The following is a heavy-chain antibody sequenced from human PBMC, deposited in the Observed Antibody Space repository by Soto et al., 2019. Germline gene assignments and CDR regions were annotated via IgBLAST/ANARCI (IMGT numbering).Heavy chain of an antibody. J-gene: IGHJ6*03. D-gene: IGHD3-3*01. Sequence: QVTLKESGPVLVKPTETLTLTCTVSGFSLSNARMGVSWIRQPPGKALEWLAHIFSNDEKSYSTSLKSRLTISKDTSKIQVVLTMTNIAPVHTATYYCARITPYDFWSGYYGGYYYHYMDVWGKGTTVTVSS. CDR2: IFSNDEK. V-gene: IGHV2-26*01. CDR3: ARITPYDFWSGYYGGYYYHYMDV. CDR1: GFSLSNARMG.